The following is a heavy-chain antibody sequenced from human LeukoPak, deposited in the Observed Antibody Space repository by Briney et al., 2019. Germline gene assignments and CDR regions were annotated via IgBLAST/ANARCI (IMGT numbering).Heavy chain of an antibody. D-gene: IGHD5-18*01. J-gene: IGHJ4*02. V-gene: IGHV3-30*02. CDR1: GFTFSSYA. CDR3: AKDRGIQLWCLDY. Sequence: QTGGSLRLSCAASGFTFSSYAMHWVRQAPGKGLEWVAFIRYDGSNKYYADSVKGRFTISRDNSKNTLYLQMNSLRAEDTAVYYCAKDRGIQLWCLDYWGQGTLVTVSS. CDR2: IRYDGSNK.